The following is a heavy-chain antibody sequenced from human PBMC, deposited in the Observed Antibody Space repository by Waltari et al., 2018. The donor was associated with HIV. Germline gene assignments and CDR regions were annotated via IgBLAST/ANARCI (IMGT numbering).Heavy chain of an antibody. CDR2: INAGNGNT. CDR1: GYTFTSYA. CDR3: ARDIVVVPAAMSGWFDP. Sequence: QVQLVQSGAEVKKPGASVKVSCKASGYTFTSYAMHWVRQAPGPRLEWMGWINAGNGNTKYSQKFQGRVTITRDTSASTAYMELSSLRSEDTAVYYCARDIVVVPAAMSGWFDPWGQGTLVTVSS. D-gene: IGHD2-2*01. J-gene: IGHJ5*02. V-gene: IGHV1-3*01.